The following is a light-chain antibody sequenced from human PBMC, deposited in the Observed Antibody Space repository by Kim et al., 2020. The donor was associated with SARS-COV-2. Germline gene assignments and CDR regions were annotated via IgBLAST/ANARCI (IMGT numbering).Light chain of an antibody. CDR1: QDINNW. CDR2: TAS. Sequence: DIQMTQSPSTVSASIGDRVTITCRARQDINNWLAWYQQKPGKAPNLLISTASNLESGVPSRFSGSGSGTEFTLTISGLRTEDFATYICQQAKSFSSTFGHGTRRWIK. V-gene: IGKV1-12*01. J-gene: IGKJ5*01. CDR3: QQAKSFSST.